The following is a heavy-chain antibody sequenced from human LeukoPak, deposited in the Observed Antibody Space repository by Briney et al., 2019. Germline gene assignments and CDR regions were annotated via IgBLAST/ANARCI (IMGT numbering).Heavy chain of an antibody. J-gene: IGHJ6*03. CDR1: GYSFTSYW. Sequence: GESLKISCKGSGYSFTSYWIGWVRQMPGKGLEWMGIIYPGDSDTRYSPSFQGQVTISADKSISTAYLQWSSLKASDTAMYYCARQGYSYGSSPEGYMDVWGKGTTVTVSS. CDR3: ARQGYSYGSSPEGYMDV. D-gene: IGHD5-18*01. V-gene: IGHV5-51*01. CDR2: IYPGDSDT.